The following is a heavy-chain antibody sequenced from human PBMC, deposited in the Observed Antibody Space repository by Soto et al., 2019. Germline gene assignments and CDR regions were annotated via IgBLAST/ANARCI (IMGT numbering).Heavy chain of an antibody. Sequence: ASVKVSCKASGYTFTGYYMHWVRQAPGQGLEWKGWINPNSGGTNYAQKFQGWVTMTRDTSISTAYMELSRLRSDDTAVYYCAREELVTMVRGVMYYYYYYGMDVWGQGTTVTVSS. J-gene: IGHJ6*02. D-gene: IGHD3-10*01. CDR1: GYTFTGYY. CDR2: INPNSGGT. V-gene: IGHV1-2*04. CDR3: AREELVTMVRGVMYYYYYYGMDV.